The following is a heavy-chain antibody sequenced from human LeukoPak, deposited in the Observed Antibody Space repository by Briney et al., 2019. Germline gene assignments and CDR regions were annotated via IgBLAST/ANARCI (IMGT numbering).Heavy chain of an antibody. CDR3: VRGGSGWYYFDY. J-gene: IGHJ4*02. D-gene: IGHD6-19*01. V-gene: IGHV3-13*04. CDR1: GFTFTNYD. Sequence: PGGSLRLSCAASGFTFTNYDMHWVRQVTGKGLEWVSAIGIAGDTYYPGSVRGRFTISSENAKNSLYLQMNSLRDGDTAVYYCVRGGSGWYYFDYWGQGTLVTVSS. CDR2: IGIAGDT.